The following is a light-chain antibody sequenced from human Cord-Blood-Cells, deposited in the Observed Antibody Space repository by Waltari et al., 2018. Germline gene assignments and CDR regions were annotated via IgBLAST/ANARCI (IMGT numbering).Light chain of an antibody. CDR3: SSYTSSSTV. CDR1: SSDVGGYNY. CDR2: DVS. V-gene: IGLV2-14*01. Sequence: QAALTQPASVSGSPGQSITISCTGTSSDVGGYNYVSWYQQQPDKAPKLMIYDVSKRPSGVSNRFSGSKSGNTASLTISGLQAEDEADYYCSSYTSSSTVFGGGTKLTVL. J-gene: IGLJ3*02.